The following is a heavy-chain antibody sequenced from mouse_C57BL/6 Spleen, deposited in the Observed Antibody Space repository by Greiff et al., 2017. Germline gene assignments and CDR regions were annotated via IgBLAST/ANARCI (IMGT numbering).Heavy chain of an antibody. V-gene: IGHV1-64*01. CDR1: GYTFTSYW. CDR2: IHPNSGST. J-gene: IGHJ3*01. CDR3: ARAGDYDYDEGTWFAY. D-gene: IGHD2-4*01. Sequence: VQLQQPGAELVKPGASVKLSCKASGYTFTSYWMHWVKQRPGQGLEWIGMIHPNSGSTNYNEKFKSKATLTVDKSSSTAYLQLSSLPSEDSAVYYCARAGDYDYDEGTWFAYWGQGTLVTVSA.